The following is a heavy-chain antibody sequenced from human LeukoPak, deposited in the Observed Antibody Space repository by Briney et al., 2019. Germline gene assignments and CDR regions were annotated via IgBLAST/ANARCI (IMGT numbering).Heavy chain of an antibody. V-gene: IGHV1/OR15-1*02. CDR3: ARDGGIYSSSWYAPWDSYYYYMDV. J-gene: IGHJ6*03. Sequence: ASVKVSCKASGYIFTDYYMHWVRQAPGQELGWMGRINPNSGGTNYAQKFQGRVTMTRDTSISTAYTELSSLRAEDTAVYYCARDGGIYSSSWYAPWDSYYYYMDVWGKGTTVTVSS. D-gene: IGHD6-13*01. CDR2: INPNSGGT. CDR1: GYIFTDYY.